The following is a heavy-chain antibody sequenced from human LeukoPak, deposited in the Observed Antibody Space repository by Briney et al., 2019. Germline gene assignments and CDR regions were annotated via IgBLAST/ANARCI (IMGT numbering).Heavy chain of an antibody. D-gene: IGHD3-10*01. CDR2: IHHSGSS. V-gene: IGHV4-31*03. CDR1: ADSLSSGGHY. Sequence: SQTLSLTCTVSADSLSSGGHYCAWIRQFPGKGLESIGFIHHSGSSRHNPSLKDRVAISVDTSRKQFALKLSSVTAADTAMYYCARGGNRFGGFYFDYWGQGIQVIVSS. CDR3: ARGGNRFGGFYFDY. J-gene: IGHJ4*02.